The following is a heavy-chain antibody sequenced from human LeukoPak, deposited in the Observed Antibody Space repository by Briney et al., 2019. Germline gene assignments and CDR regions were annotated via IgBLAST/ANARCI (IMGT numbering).Heavy chain of an antibody. D-gene: IGHD4-23*01. V-gene: IGHV3-30*02. CDR3: AKDRGHNGGVDY. J-gene: IGHJ4*02. CDR2: IWYDGSNK. CDR1: GFTFSTYG. Sequence: PRGSLRLSCAASGFTFSTYGMHWVRQAPGKGLERVAFIWYDGSNKYYADSVKGRFTISRDNSKNTLYLQMNSLRPEDTAVYYWAKDRGHNGGVDYWGQGTLVTVSS.